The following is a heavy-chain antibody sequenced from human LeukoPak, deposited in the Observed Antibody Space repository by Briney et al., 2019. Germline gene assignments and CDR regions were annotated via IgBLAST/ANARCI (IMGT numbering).Heavy chain of an antibody. CDR3: YTSITDY. Sequence: GGSLRLSCAASGFTFSTAWMIWVRQAPGKGLEWVGRIKSFNNGGTIDYSAPVKGRFTISRDDSKNTLYLQINSLKIEDTAMYYCYTSITDYWGQGTLVTVSS. J-gene: IGHJ4*02. V-gene: IGHV3-15*07. D-gene: IGHD2-21*01. CDR2: IKSFNNGGTI. CDR1: GFTFSTAW.